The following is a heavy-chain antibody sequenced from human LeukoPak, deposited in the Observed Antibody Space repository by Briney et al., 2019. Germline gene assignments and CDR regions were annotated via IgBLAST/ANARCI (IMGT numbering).Heavy chain of an antibody. Sequence: ASVKVSCKASGGTFSSYAISWVRQAPGQGLEWMGGIIPIFGTANYAQKFQGRVTITTDESTSTAYMELSRLRSEDTAVYYCARGQWELHRALDYWGQGTLVTVSS. J-gene: IGHJ4*02. CDR1: GGTFSSYA. CDR2: IIPIFGTA. D-gene: IGHD1-26*01. CDR3: ARGQWELHRALDY. V-gene: IGHV1-69*05.